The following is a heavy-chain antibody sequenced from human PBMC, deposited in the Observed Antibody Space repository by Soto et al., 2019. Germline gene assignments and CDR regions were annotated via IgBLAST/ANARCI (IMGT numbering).Heavy chain of an antibody. V-gene: IGHV1-58*01. CDR2: IVVGSGNT. J-gene: IGHJ4*02. D-gene: IGHD2-15*01. CDR3: ARDTGSDLRVEPANFDY. Sequence: GASVKVSCKASGFTFTSSAVQWVRQARGQRLEWIGWIVVGSGNTNYAQKFQERVTITRDMSTSTAYMELSSLRSEDTAVYYCARDTGSDLRVEPANFDYWGQGTLVTVSS. CDR1: GFTFTSSA.